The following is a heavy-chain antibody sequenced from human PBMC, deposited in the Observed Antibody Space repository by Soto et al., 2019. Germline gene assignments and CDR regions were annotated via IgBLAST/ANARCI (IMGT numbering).Heavy chain of an antibody. V-gene: IGHV1-2*02. J-gene: IGHJ5*02. CDR2: INPNSGGT. CDR1: GYTFTGYY. CDR3: ARSVFP. Sequence: ASVKVSCKASGYTFTGYYMHWVRQAPGQGLEWMGWINPNSGGTNYAQKFQGRVTITADESTSTAYMELSSLRSEDTAVYYCARSVFPWGQGTPVTVSS.